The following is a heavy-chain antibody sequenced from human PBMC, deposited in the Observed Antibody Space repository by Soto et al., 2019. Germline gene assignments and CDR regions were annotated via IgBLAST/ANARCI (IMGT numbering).Heavy chain of an antibody. CDR1: GDSISSCGFS. V-gene: IGHV4-30-2*01. CDR2: INHSGST. J-gene: IGHJ4*02. CDR3: ARGFRTNIDY. Sequence: SETLSLTCAVSGDSISSCGFSWSWIRQPPGKGLEWIGEINHSGSTNYNPSPKSRVTISVDTSKNQFSLKLSSVTAADTAVYYCARGFRTNIDYWGQGTLVTVS. D-gene: IGHD2-8*01.